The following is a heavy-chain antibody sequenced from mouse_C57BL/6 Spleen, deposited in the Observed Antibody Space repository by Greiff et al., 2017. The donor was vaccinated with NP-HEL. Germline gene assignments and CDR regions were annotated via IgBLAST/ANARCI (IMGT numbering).Heavy chain of an antibody. CDR2: IRSKSNNYAT. J-gene: IGHJ4*01. Sequence: EVKLMESGGGLVQPKGSLKLSCAASGFSFNTYAMNWVRQAPGKGLEWVARIRSKSNNYATYYADSVKDRFTISRDDSESMLYLQMNNLKTEDTAMYYCVRQPSGYDDKYYYAMDYWGQGTSVTVSS. D-gene: IGHD2-2*01. CDR3: VRQPSGYDDKYYYAMDY. V-gene: IGHV10-1*01. CDR1: GFSFNTYA.